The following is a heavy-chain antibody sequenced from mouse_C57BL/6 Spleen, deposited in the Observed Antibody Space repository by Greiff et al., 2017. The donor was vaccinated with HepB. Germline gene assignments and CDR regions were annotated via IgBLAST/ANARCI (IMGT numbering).Heavy chain of an antibody. Sequence: EVQLQESGPGLVKPSQSLSLTCSVTGYSITSGYYWNWIRQFPGNKLEWMGYISYDGSNNYNPSLKNRISITRDISKNQFFLKLNSVTTEDTATYHCAVYTRYAMDYWGQGPSVTVST. CDR2: ISYDGSN. CDR3: AVYTRYAMDY. CDR1: GYSITSGYY. J-gene: IGHJ4*01. V-gene: IGHV3-6*01. D-gene: IGHD1-3*01.